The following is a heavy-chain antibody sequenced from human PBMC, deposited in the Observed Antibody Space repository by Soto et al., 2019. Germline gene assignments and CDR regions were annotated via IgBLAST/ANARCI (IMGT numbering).Heavy chain of an antibody. CDR3: ARDGAPGSRAAFDI. V-gene: IGHV1-46*01. Sequence: ASVKVSCKASGYTFTTYFVHWVRQAPGQGLEWMGIINPSGGSTSYAQKFQGRVTMTRDTSTSTVYMELSSLRSEDTAVYCCARDGAPGSRAAFDIWGQGTMVT. CDR2: INPSGGST. J-gene: IGHJ3*02. D-gene: IGHD1-26*01. CDR1: GYTFTTYF.